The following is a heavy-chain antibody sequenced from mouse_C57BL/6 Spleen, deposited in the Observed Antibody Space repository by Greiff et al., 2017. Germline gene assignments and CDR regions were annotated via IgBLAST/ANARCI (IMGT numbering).Heavy chain of an antibody. Sequence: EVMLVESGAELVRPGASVKLSCTASGFNIKDYYMHWVQQRPEQGLEWIGRIDPEDGDTEYATKFQGKATMTADTSSNTAYLQLSSLTSEDTAVYYCTTGTTVVRDAMDYWGQGTSVTVSS. CDR1: GFNIKDYY. J-gene: IGHJ4*01. V-gene: IGHV14-1*01. CDR3: TTGTTVVRDAMDY. CDR2: IDPEDGDT. D-gene: IGHD1-1*01.